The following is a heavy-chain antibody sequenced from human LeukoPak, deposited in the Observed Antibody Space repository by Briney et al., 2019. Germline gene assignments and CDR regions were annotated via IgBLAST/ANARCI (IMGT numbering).Heavy chain of an antibody. V-gene: IGHV2-5*02. CDR3: ARPMVRGPPHYFDY. Sequence: SGPTLMKPTQTLTLTCTFSGFSLSTSGVGVGWIRQPPGKALEWLALIYWDDDKRYSPSLKSRLAITKDTSKNQVVLTMTNIDPVDTATYYCARPMVRGPPHYFDYWGQGTLVTVSS. J-gene: IGHJ4*02. D-gene: IGHD3-10*01. CDR1: GFSLSTSGVG. CDR2: IYWDDDK.